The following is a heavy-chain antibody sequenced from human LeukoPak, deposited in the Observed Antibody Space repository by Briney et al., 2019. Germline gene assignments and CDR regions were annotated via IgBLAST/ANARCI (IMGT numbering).Heavy chain of an antibody. CDR2: IYTSGST. CDR1: GGSISSGSYY. J-gene: IGHJ6*02. V-gene: IGHV4-61*02. CDR3: ARTIGYCSGGSCFQDYYYYGMDV. Sequence: SQTLSLTCTVSGGSISSGSYYWSWIRQPAGKGLEWIGRIYTSGSTNYNPSLKSRVTISVDTSKNQFSLKLSSVTAADTAVYYCARTIGYCSGGSCFQDYYYYGMDVWGRGTTVTVSS. D-gene: IGHD2-15*01.